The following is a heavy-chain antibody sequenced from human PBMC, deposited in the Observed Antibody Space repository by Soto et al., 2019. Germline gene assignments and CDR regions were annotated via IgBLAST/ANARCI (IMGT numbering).Heavy chain of an antibody. CDR1: GGSISSGDYY. D-gene: IGHD2-21*02. CDR3: AIPGGNSVYFGY. J-gene: IGHJ4*02. CDR2: IYYSGST. Sequence: QVQLQESGPGLVKPSQTLSLTCTVSGGSISSGDYYWSWIRQPPGKGLEWIGYIYYSGSTYYNPSLXSXXTISVDTSKNQFSLKLSSVTAADTAVYYCAIPGGNSVYFGYWGQGTLVTVSS. V-gene: IGHV4-30-4*01.